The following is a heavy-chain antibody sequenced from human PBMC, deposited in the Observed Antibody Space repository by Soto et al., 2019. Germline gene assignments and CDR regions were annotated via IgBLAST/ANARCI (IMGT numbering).Heavy chain of an antibody. J-gene: IGHJ5*02. Sequence: SETLSLTCAVSGGSISSGGYSWSWIRQPPGKGLEWIGYIYHSGSTYYNPSLKSRVTISVDRSKNQFSLKLSSVTAADMAVYYCARGIYGSRSDSSAAGWFDPWGQGTLVTVSS. CDR2: IYHSGST. CDR3: ARGIYGSRSDSSAAGWFDP. V-gene: IGHV4-30-2*01. CDR1: GGSISSGGYS. D-gene: IGHD3-22*01.